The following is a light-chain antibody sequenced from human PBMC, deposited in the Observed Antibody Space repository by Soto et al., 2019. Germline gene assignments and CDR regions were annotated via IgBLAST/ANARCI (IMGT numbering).Light chain of an antibody. V-gene: IGKV3-15*01. CDR1: QSISSN. J-gene: IGKJ1*01. Sequence: EIVMTQSPATLSVSPGERATLSCRASQSISSNLAWYQQKPGQAPRLLIYGASTRATGIPARFGGSGSGTEFTLTITSLQSEDFAVYYCQQNNHWLWTFGQGTKVEIK. CDR3: QQNNHWLWT. CDR2: GAS.